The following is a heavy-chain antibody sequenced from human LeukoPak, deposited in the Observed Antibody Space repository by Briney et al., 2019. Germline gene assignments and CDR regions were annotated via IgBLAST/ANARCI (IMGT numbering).Heavy chain of an antibody. CDR2: IYYSGGT. V-gene: IGHV4-28*01. CDR3: ARSPYRVDDAPVRDYGDYRDWYFDL. CDR1: GYSISTTNW. J-gene: IGHJ2*01. Sequence: SDTLSLTCAVSGYSISTTNWWGWIQQPPGKGLEWLGYIYYSGGTYYNPSLKSRVIMSVDTSKNQFSLDLSFVTAADTAVYYCARSPYRVDDAPVRDYGDYRDWYFDLWGRGTLVTVSA. D-gene: IGHD4-17*01.